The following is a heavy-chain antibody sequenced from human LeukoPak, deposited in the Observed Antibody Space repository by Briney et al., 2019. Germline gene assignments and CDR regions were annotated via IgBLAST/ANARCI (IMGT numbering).Heavy chain of an antibody. CDR1: GGSISSSSYY. J-gene: IGHJ2*01. CDR3: ARPTVVVVAATRWYFDL. CDR2: IYYSGST. Sequence: SESLSLTCTVSGGSISSSSYYLGWIRQPPAKALEWIGNIYYSGSTYYNPSLKSRVTISVDTSKNQFSLKLSSVTAADTAVYYCARPTVVVVAATRWYFDLWGRGTLVTVSS. V-gene: IGHV4-39*01. D-gene: IGHD2-15*01.